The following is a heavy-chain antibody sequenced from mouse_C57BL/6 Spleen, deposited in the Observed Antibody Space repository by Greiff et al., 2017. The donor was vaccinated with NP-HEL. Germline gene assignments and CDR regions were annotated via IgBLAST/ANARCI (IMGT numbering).Heavy chain of an antibody. D-gene: IGHD1-1*01. J-gene: IGHJ3*01. CDR3: ARVDYYGSSSWFAY. Sequence: EVQLVESGPGMVKPSQSLSLTCTVTGYSITSGYDWHWIRHFPGNKLEWMGYISYSGSTNYNPSLKSRISITHDTSKNHFFLKLNSVTTEDTATYYCARVDYYGSSSWFAYWGQGTLVTVSA. CDR1: GYSITSGYD. CDR2: ISYSGST. V-gene: IGHV3-1*01.